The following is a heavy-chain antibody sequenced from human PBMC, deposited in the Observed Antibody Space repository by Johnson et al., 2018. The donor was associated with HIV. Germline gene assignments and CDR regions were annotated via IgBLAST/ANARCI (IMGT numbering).Heavy chain of an antibody. CDR1: EFTFSAFG. V-gene: IGHV3-30*03. J-gene: IGHJ3*02. D-gene: IGHD1-1*01. CDR3: ARGFEQLDDAFDI. Sequence: QVQLVESGGGVVQPGRSLRLSCAASEFTFSAFGMHWVRQAPGKGLEWVAVISYDGSKKYYADSVKGRFTISRDNSKNTLYLQMNSLRAEDTAVYYCARGFEQLDDAFDIWGQGTMVTVSS. CDR2: ISYDGSKK.